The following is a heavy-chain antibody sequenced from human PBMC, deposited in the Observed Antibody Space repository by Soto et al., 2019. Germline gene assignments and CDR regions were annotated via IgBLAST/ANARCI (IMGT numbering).Heavy chain of an antibody. J-gene: IGHJ5*02. CDR2: IYYSGST. CDR3: ARGPIDRWLQLNWFDP. V-gene: IGHV4-59*01. D-gene: IGHD1-1*01. Sequence: PSETLSLTCTVSGGSISSYYWSWIRQPPGKGLEWIGYIYYSGSTNYNPSLKSRVTISVDTSKNQFSLKLSSVTAADTAVYYCARGPIDRWLQLNWFDPWGQGTLVTVSS. CDR1: GGSISSYY.